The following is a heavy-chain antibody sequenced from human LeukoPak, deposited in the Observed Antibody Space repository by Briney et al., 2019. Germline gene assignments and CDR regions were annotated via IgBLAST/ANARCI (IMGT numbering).Heavy chain of an antibody. CDR2: IYHSGST. Sequence: SETQSLTCAVSGYSISSGYYWGWIRQPPGKGLEWIGSIYHSGSTYYNPSLKSRITISVDTSKNQFSLKLSSVTAADTAVYYCARILRTTRTPFDYWGQGTLVTVSS. D-gene: IGHD1-1*01. CDR3: ARILRTTRTPFDY. J-gene: IGHJ4*02. CDR1: GYSISSGYY. V-gene: IGHV4-38-2*01.